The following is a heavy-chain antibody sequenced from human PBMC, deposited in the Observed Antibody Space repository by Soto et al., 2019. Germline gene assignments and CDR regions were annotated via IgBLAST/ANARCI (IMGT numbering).Heavy chain of an antibody. D-gene: IGHD3-10*01. V-gene: IGHV3-23*01. CDR3: AKGSYGSDSYFENWFEV. Sequence: GGSLILSCAASGFTFSSYAMSWVRQAPGKGLEWVSAISGSGGSTYYADSVKGRFTISRDNSKNTLYLHMNSLRAEDTAGYYRAKGSYGSDSYFENWFEVWGEGTLVRVAS. J-gene: IGHJ5*02. CDR1: GFTFSSYA. CDR2: ISGSGGST.